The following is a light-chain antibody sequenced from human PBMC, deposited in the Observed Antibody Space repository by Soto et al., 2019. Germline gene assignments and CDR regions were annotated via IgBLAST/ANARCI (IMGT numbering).Light chain of an antibody. CDR3: SSFATTSTHV. CDR2: EVN. J-gene: IGLJ1*01. Sequence: SVLTQPPSLSGSPGQSITISCTGTSSDIGAYDYVSWFQQHPGKAPKLMISEVNNRPSGVSNRCSGSKSGNTAYLTISGLQVEAEAEYFCSSFATTSTHVFGTGTKVTVL. V-gene: IGLV2-14*01. CDR1: SSDIGAYDY.